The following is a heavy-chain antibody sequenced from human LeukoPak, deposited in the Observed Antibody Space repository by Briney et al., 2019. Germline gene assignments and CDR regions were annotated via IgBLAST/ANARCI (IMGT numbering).Heavy chain of an antibody. CDR1: GFSLNTSGMY. D-gene: IGHD6-6*01. J-gene: IGHJ4*02. CDR2: IDCDDAK. Sequence: SGPALVKPTQTLTLTCTFSGFSLNTSGMYVVWIRHPPGKALEWLARIDCDDAKYYSKSLKTRLTISKDTSKNQVVLTMTNMDPVDTATYYCARLYSSSSGLFDSWGQGTLVTVSS. CDR3: ARLYSSSSGLFDS. V-gene: IGHV2-70*11.